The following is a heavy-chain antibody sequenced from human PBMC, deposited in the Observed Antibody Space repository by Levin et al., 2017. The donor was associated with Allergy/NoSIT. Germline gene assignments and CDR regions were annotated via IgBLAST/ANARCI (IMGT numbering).Heavy chain of an antibody. V-gene: IGHV3-21*01. CDR3: ASGGWGSTFNI. D-gene: IGHD7-27*01. CDR2: LSSDSNYI. J-gene: IGHJ3*02. CDR1: GFMFSSYN. Sequence: PGESLKISCAASGFMFSSYNMNWVRQAPGKGLEWVSSLSSDSNYIHYADSLKGRFTISRDNAKESLFLPLNSLRGEDTEVYYCASGGWGSTFNIWGQGTMVTVSS.